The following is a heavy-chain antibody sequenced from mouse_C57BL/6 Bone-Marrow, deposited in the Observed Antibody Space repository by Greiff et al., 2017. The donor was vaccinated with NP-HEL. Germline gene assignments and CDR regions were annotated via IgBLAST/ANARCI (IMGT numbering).Heavy chain of an antibody. V-gene: IGHV3-6*01. Sequence: DVQLQESGPGLVKPSQSLSLTCSVTGYSITSGYYWNWIRQFPGNKLEWMGYISYDGSNNYNPSLKNRISITRDTSKNQFFLKLNSVTTEDTATYYCARGGTTVVAMDYWGQGTSVTVSS. CDR1: GYSITSGYY. D-gene: IGHD1-1*01. CDR3: ARGGTTVVAMDY. J-gene: IGHJ4*01. CDR2: ISYDGSN.